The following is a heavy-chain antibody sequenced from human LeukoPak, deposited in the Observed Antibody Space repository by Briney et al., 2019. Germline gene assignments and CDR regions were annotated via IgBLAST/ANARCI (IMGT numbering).Heavy chain of an antibody. CDR2: IYYSGST. CDR3: ARDVPYGYGMDV. V-gene: IGHV4-59*01. J-gene: IGHJ6*02. CDR1: GGSISSYY. Sequence: SETLSLTCTVSGGSISSYYWSWIRQPPGKGLEWIGYIYYSGSTNCNPSLKSRVTISVDTSKNQFSLKLSSVTAADTAVYYCARDVPYGYGMDVWGQGTTVTVSS. D-gene: IGHD3-10*01.